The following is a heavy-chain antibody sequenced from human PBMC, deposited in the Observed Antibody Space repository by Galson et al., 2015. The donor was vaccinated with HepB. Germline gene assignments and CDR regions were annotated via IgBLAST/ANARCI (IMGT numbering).Heavy chain of an antibody. CDR2: ISGSGGST. Sequence: SLRLSCAASGFTFSSYAMHWVRQAPGKGLEWVSAISGSGGSTYYADSVKGRFTISRDNSKNTLYLQMNSLRAEDTAVYYCAKGSPDILTGYSVIYFDYWGQGTLVTVSS. J-gene: IGHJ4*02. CDR1: GFTFSSYA. CDR3: AKGSPDILTGYSVIYFDY. V-gene: IGHV3-23*01. D-gene: IGHD3-9*01.